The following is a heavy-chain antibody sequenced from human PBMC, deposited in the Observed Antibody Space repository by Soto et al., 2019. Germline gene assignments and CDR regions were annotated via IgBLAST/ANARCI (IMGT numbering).Heavy chain of an antibody. CDR2: IYWADDK. CDR3: ARHPGGGNWFDP. Sequence: SGPTLVNPTQTLTLTCTFSGFSLSTSGVGVGWIRQPPGKALEWLALIYWADDKRYSPSLKSRLTITKDTSKNQVVLTMTNMDPVDTAVYFCARHPGGGNWFDPWGQGTLVTVSS. CDR1: GFSLSTSGVG. V-gene: IGHV2-5*02. D-gene: IGHD3-16*01. J-gene: IGHJ5*02.